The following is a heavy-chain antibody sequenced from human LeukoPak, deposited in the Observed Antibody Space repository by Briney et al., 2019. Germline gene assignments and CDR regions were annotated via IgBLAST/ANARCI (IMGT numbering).Heavy chain of an antibody. CDR2: ISGSGGST. J-gene: IGHJ4*02. CDR1: GFTFSSYA. CDR3: ASSLWFGELGFDY. D-gene: IGHD3-10*01. Sequence: PGGSLRLSCAASGFTFSSYAMSWVRQAPGKGLEWVSAISGSGGSTYYADSVKGRFTISRDNSKNTLYLQMNSLRAEDTAVYYCASSLWFGELGFDYWGQGTLVTVSS. V-gene: IGHV3-23*01.